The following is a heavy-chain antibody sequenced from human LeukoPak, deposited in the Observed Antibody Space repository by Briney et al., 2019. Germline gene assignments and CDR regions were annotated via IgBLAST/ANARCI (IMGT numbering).Heavy chain of an antibody. CDR2: ISYDGSNK. V-gene: IGHV3-30-3*01. CDR3: ARDEVASGWKILDY. CDR1: GFTFSSYA. J-gene: IGHJ4*02. D-gene: IGHD6-19*01. Sequence: GGSLRLSCAASGFTFSSYAMHWVRQAPGKGLEWVAVISYDGSNKYYADSVKGRFTISRDNSKNTLYLQMNSLRAEDTAVYYCARDEVASGWKILDYWGQGTLVTASS.